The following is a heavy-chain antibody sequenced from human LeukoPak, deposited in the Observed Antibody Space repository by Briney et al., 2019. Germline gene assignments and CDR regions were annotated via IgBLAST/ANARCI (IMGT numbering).Heavy chain of an antibody. J-gene: IGHJ5*02. CDR2: ISYNKGA. V-gene: IGHV4-39*07. CDR3: ARERLAMVRGVIPKEAWGWFDP. CDR1: GASITSNTYF. D-gene: IGHD3-10*01. Sequence: SETLSLTCTVSGASITSNTYFWDWIRQPPGKGLEWIATISYNKGAYYNTSLKSRVTISVDTSKNQFSLELSSGTAADTAVYYCARERLAMVRGVIPKEAWGWFDPWGQGTLVTVSS.